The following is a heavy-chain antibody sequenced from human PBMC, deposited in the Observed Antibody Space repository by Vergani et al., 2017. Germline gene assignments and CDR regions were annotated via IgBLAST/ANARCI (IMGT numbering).Heavy chain of an antibody. CDR3: ARIRGAAAGDGFDY. V-gene: IGHV2-70*01. D-gene: IGHD6-13*01. CDR2: IDWDDDK. Sequence: QITLKESGPTLGKPTQTLTLTCTFSGFSLSTSGMCVSWIRQPPGNALEWLALIDWDDDKYYSTSLKTRLTISKDTSKNQVALTMTNMDPVDTATYYCARIRGAAAGDGFDYWGQGTLVTVSS. J-gene: IGHJ4*02. CDR1: GFSLSTSGMC.